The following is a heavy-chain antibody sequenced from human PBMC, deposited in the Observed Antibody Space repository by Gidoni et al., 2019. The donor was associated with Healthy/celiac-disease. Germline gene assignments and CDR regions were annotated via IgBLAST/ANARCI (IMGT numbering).Heavy chain of an antibody. J-gene: IGHJ5*02. V-gene: IGHV3-11*01. D-gene: IGHD6-25*01. CDR3: AREGARRLPLLRGFDP. Sequence: QVQLVESGGGLVQPGWSLRLSCAASGFTFSAYYMSWIRQAPGKGLEWVSYISSSGSTIYYADSVKGRFTISRDNAKNSLYLQMNSLRAEDTAVYYCAREGARRLPLLRGFDPWGQGTLVTVSS. CDR2: ISSSGSTI. CDR1: GFTFSAYY.